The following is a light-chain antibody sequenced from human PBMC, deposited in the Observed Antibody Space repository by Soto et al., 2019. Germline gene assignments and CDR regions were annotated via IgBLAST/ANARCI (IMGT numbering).Light chain of an antibody. CDR1: SSDVGGYNY. V-gene: IGLV2-14*01. J-gene: IGLJ1*01. CDR2: EVS. CDR3: SSYTSSSLLYV. Sequence: QSALTQPASVSGSPGQSITISCTGSSSDVGGYNYVSWYQQHPGKAPKLMIYEVSYRPSGVSNRFSGSKSGNTASLTISGLQAEDEADYYCSSYTSSSLLYVFGTGTKLTVL.